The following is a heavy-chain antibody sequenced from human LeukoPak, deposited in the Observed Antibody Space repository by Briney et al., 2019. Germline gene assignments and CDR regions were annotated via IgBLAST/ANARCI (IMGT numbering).Heavy chain of an antibody. Sequence: SETLSLTCTVSGGSISSYYWSWIRQPAGKGLEWIGRIYTSGSTNYNPSLKSRVTISVDTSKNQFSLKLSSVTAADTAVYYCARGKTYYYGSGSYNLLRGPFDYWGQGTLVTVSS. CDR2: IYTSGST. CDR3: ARGKTYYYGSGSYNLLRGPFDY. D-gene: IGHD3-10*01. CDR1: GGSISSYY. J-gene: IGHJ4*02. V-gene: IGHV4-4*07.